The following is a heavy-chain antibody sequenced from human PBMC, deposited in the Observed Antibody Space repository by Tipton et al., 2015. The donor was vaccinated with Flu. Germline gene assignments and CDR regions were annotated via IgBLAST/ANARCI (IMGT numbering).Heavy chain of an antibody. V-gene: IGHV4-39*01. CDR2: IYYSGST. J-gene: IGHJ4*02. D-gene: IGHD2-15*01. Sequence: LRLSCTVSGGSISSSSYYWGWIRQPPGKGLEWIGSIYYSGSTYYNPSLKSRVTISVDTSKNQFSLKLSSVTAADTAVYYCARALCGGGSCYSFDYWGQGTLVTVSS. CDR1: GGSISSSSYY. CDR3: ARALCGGGSCYSFDY.